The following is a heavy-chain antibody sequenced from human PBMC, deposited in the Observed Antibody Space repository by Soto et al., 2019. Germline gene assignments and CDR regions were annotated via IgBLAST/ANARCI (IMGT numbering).Heavy chain of an antibody. Sequence: QITLKESGPTLVKPTQTLTLACTFSGFSLRASGFGVGWIRQPPGKAPEWLAVMYWDDQKRYSPSLESRLTATHDTPGTPVVLTMTTLDPLATPTYFCAPTTRLPLRAAGSRREAFEIWCQGTTVTVSS. CDR1: GFSLRASGFG. J-gene: IGHJ3*02. D-gene: IGHD3-10*01. V-gene: IGHV2-5*02. CDR2: MYWDDQK. CDR3: APTTRLPLRAAGSRREAFEI.